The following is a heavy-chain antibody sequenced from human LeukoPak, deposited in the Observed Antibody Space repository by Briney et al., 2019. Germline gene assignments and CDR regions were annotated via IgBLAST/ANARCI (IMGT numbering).Heavy chain of an antibody. D-gene: IGHD3-9*01. CDR2: ISWNSGSI. V-gene: IGHV3-9*01. CDR3: AKDPHYDILTGYFDY. J-gene: IGHJ4*02. Sequence: GGSLRLSCAASGFTFSSYAMSWVRQAPGKGLEWVSGISWNSGSIGYADSVKGRFTISRDNAKNSLYLQMNSLRAEDTALYYCAKDPHYDILTGYFDYWGQGTLVTVSS. CDR1: GFTFSSYA.